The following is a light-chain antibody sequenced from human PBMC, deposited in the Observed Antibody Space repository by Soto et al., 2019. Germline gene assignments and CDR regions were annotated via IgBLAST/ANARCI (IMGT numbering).Light chain of an antibody. J-gene: IGLJ2*01. CDR2: SNT. V-gene: IGLV1-44*01. CDR3: AAWDDSLNGVV. Sequence: QSVPTQPPSASGTPGQTIAISCSGGSSNIGSHTVNWYQQLPGTAPRLLIYSNTQRPSGVPDRFSGSKSGTSASLAISGLQSAYEGDYYCAAWDDSLNGVVFGGGTKLTVL. CDR1: SSNIGSHT.